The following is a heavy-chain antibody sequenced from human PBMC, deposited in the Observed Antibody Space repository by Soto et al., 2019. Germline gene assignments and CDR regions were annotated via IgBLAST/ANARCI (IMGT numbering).Heavy chain of an antibody. CDR1: GYTFTSYA. CDR2: INAGNGNT. D-gene: IGHD2-21*02. V-gene: IGHV1-3*01. Sequence: GASVKVSCKASGYTFTSYAIHWVRQAPGQRLEWMGWINAGNGNTKYSQKFQGRVTITRDTSASTAYMELSSLRSEDTAVYYCARDRRIVVVTAIPSGWFDPWGQGTLVTVSS. CDR3: ARDRRIVVVTAIPSGWFDP. J-gene: IGHJ5*02.